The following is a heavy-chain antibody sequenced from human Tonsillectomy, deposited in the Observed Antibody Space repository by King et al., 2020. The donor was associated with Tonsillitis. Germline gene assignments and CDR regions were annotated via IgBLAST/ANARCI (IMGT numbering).Heavy chain of an antibody. D-gene: IGHD1-26*01. J-gene: IGHJ4*02. CDR1: GGSVSSGSYY. CDR2: IYYSGST. V-gene: IGHV4-61*01. Sequence: QLQESGPGLVKPSETLSLTCSVSGGSVSSGSYYWSWIRQPPGKGLEWIGYIYYSGSTHYNPSLKSRVTISVDTSKNQFSLKLSSVTVADTAVYYCVRHAEVNSGSYYFDFWGQGTLVTVSS. CDR3: VRHAEVNSGSYYFDF.